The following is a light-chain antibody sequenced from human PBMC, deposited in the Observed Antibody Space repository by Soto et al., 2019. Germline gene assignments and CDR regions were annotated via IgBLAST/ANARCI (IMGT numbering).Light chain of an antibody. CDR1: QSVSTY. CDR2: GAS. Sequence: DIQMTQSPSSLSTSVGDRVTITCRTSQSVSTYLNWYQQRPGKAPELLIYGASSLQSGVPSRFSGSGSGTHFTLTISSLQPEDFATYYCQEGSTLLTFGGGTKVEIK. CDR3: QEGSTLLT. V-gene: IGKV1-39*01. J-gene: IGKJ4*01.